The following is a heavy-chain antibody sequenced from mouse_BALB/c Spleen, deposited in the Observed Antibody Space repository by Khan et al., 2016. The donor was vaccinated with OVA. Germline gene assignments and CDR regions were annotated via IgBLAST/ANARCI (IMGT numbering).Heavy chain of an antibody. V-gene: IGHV2-6-7*01. CDR1: GFSLTGYG. CDR3: ARAYYGNYREAMDY. J-gene: IGHJ4*01. Sequence: VQLKESGPGLVAPSQSLSITCTVSGFSLTGYGVTWVRQPPGKGLEWLGMIWGDGTTDYKSALKSRLSLNKDNSKSQVFLKMNSLQTDDTARYYCARAYYGNYREAMDYWGQGTSVTGSS. CDR2: IWGDGTT. D-gene: IGHD2-10*01.